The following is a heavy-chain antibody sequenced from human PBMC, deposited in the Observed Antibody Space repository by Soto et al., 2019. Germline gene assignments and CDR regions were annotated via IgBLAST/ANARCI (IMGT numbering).Heavy chain of an antibody. J-gene: IGHJ5*02. CDR1: GGSISSGGHY. CDR2: IHYSGST. V-gene: IGHV4-31*02. Sequence: SETLSLTXTVSGGSISSGGHYWSWIRQHPGGGLEWIGYIHYSGSTNYNSSLKSRLTISVDTFKNQFSLKLTSVTDADTAVYYCARTGGGFSSGWFQFNWFDPWGQGALVTVSS. CDR3: ARTGGGFSSGWFQFNWFDP. D-gene: IGHD6-19*01.